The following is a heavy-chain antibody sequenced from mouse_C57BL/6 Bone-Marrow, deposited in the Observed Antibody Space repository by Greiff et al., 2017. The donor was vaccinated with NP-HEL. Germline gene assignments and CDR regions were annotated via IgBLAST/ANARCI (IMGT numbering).Heavy chain of an antibody. D-gene: IGHD1-1*01. J-gene: IGHJ4*01. CDR1: GFNFKDYY. V-gene: IGHV14-2*01. Sequence: EVQLVESGAELVKPGASVKLSCTASGFNFKDYYMHWVKQRTEQGLEWIGRIDPEDGETKYAPKFQGKATITADTSSNTAYLQLSSLTSEDTAVYYCARKYYGSSLYYYAMDYWGQGTSVTVSS. CDR2: IDPEDGET. CDR3: ARKYYGSSLYYYAMDY.